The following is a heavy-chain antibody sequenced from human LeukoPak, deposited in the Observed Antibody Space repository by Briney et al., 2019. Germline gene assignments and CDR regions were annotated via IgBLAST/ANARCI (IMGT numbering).Heavy chain of an antibody. D-gene: IGHD2-15*01. CDR1: GFTFSRYW. Sequence: GGSLRLSCAPSGFTFSRYWMSWVRQAPGKGLEWVANINEEGSEEYYVDSVRGRFTISRDNAKNSLYLQMNSLRAEDTAVYYCARAGDGTAARDYWGQGTLVTVSS. CDR2: INEEGSEE. V-gene: IGHV3-7*01. J-gene: IGHJ4*02. CDR3: ARAGDGTAARDY.